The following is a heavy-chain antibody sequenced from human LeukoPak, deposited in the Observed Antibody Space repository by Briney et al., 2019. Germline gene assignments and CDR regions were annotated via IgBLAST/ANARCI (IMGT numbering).Heavy chain of an antibody. Sequence: SVKVSCKASGGTFSSYAISWVRQAPGQGLEWMGRIIPILGIANYAQKFQGRVTITADKSTSTAYMEPRSLRSDDTAVYYCARENGGDGYNPYGMDVWGQGTTVTVSS. V-gene: IGHV1-69*04. D-gene: IGHD5-24*01. CDR2: IIPILGIA. CDR1: GGTFSSYA. J-gene: IGHJ6*02. CDR3: ARENGGDGYNPYGMDV.